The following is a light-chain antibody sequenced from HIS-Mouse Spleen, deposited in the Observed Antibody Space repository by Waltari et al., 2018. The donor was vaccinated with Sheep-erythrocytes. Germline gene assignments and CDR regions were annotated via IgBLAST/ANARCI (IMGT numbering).Light chain of an antibody. V-gene: IGLV2-11*01. J-gene: IGLJ1*01. CDR1: SSDVGGYNY. CDR2: DVS. CDR3: CSYAGSYTYV. Sequence: LTQPASVSGSPGQSITISCTGTSSDVGGYNYVSWYQQHPGKAPKLMIYDVSKRPSGVPDRFSGSKSGNTASLTISGLQAEDEADYYCCSYAGSYTYVFGTGTKVTVL.